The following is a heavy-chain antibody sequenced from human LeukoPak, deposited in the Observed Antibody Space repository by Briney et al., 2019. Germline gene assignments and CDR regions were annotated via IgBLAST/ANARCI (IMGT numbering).Heavy chain of an antibody. V-gene: IGHV1-2*02. CDR2: INPNSGGT. CDR3: ARSRSPYYYYGMDV. CDR1: GYTSTDYY. Sequence: GASVKVSCKASGYTSTDYYIHWVRQAPGQGLEWMGWINPNSGGTNYAQKFQGRVTMTRDTSISTAYMELSRLRSDDTAVYYCARSRSPYYYYGMDVWGQGTTVTVSS. J-gene: IGHJ6*02. D-gene: IGHD5/OR15-5a*01.